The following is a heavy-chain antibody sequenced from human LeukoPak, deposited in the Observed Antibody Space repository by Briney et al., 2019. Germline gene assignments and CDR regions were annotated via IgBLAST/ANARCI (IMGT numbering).Heavy chain of an antibody. J-gene: IGHJ4*02. D-gene: IGHD1-14*01. Sequence: GGSLRLSCAASGFSFRSYSMNWVRQAPGKELEWLSYISGGSSTIYYRDSVKGRFTISRDNAKNSLYLHMNNLRAEDTAVYHCARLTVDELLDGWGQGTLVTVSS. CDR3: ARLTVDELLDG. CDR1: GFSFRSYS. V-gene: IGHV3-48*01. CDR2: ISGGSSTI.